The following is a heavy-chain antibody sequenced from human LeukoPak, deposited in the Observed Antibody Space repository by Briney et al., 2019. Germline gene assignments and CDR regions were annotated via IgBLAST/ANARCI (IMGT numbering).Heavy chain of an antibody. J-gene: IGHJ4*02. V-gene: IGHV1-2*06. Sequence: ASVKVSCKASGYTFTGYYMHWVRQAPGQGLECMGRINHNSGGTNYAQKFHGRLTMTSDTSISAAYMELSRLRSDDTAVYYCARPSHRGYGPLGYWGQGTLVTVSS. CDR1: GYTFTGYY. CDR2: INHNSGGT. CDR3: ARPSHRGYGPLGY. D-gene: IGHD5-18*01.